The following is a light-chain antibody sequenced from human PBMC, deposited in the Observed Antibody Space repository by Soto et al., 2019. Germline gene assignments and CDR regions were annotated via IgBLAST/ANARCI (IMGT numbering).Light chain of an antibody. J-gene: IGKJ1*01. Sequence: DIVMTQSPDSLAVSLGEMATIACRSSQSILHRSNRNNYLAWYQQRPGQPPKLLIYWASNRESGVPDRFSGSGSGTDFTLTINSLQAEDVAVYYCQQHYSTPWTFGQGTKVEIK. CDR2: WAS. V-gene: IGKV4-1*01. CDR3: QQHYSTPWT. CDR1: QSILHRSNRNNY.